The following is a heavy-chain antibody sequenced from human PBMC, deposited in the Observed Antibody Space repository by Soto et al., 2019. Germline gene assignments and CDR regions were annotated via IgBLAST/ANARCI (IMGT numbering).Heavy chain of an antibody. D-gene: IGHD3-10*01. CDR1: GFTFSTYG. J-gene: IGHJ4*02. CDR2: ISYDGSNK. V-gene: IGHV3-30*18. Sequence: QVQLVESGGGVVQPGRSLRLSCAASGFTFSTYGMHWVRQAPGKGLEWVAVISYDGSNKYYADSVKGRFTISRDNSKNTRDLQISSLRAEDTAVYYFAKCFSDSVIDYGGQRALVTVSS. CDR3: AKCFSDSVIDY.